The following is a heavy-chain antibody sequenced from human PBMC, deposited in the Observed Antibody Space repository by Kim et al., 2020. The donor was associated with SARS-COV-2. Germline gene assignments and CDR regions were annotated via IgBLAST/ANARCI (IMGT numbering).Heavy chain of an antibody. CDR3: ARGTFSGYEYYFDY. V-gene: IGHV3-7*01. D-gene: IGHD3-22*01. J-gene: IGHJ4*02. CDR1: GFTFSSYW. Sequence: GGSLRLSCAASGFTFSSYWMSWVRQAPGKGLEWVANIKQDGSEKYYVDSVKGRFTISRDNAKNLLYLQMNSLRAEDTALYYCARGTFSGYEYYFDYWGQGTLVTISS. CDR2: IKQDGSEK.